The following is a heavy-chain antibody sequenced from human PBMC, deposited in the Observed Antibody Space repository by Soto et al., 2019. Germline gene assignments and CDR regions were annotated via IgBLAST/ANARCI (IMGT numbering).Heavy chain of an antibody. J-gene: IGHJ6*02. CDR3: ARAYSGRLPRRADYYFAMDV. CDR2: ISGSGDST. D-gene: IGHD2-15*01. CDR1: GSIFSSYA. Sequence: GGSLRLSCAASGSIFSSYAMTWVRQAPGKGPEWVSAISGSGDSTHYADSVKGRFTISRDNAKSTLYLQLKSLRAEDTAVYYCARAYSGRLPRRADYYFAMDVWGQGTTVTVSS. V-gene: IGHV3-23*01.